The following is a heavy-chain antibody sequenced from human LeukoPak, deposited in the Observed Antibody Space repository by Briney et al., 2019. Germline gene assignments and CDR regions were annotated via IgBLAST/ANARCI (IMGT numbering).Heavy chain of an antibody. D-gene: IGHD6-19*01. CDR2: ISGSGGST. Sequence: GGSLRLSCAASGFTFSSYAMSWVRQAPGKGLDWVSGISGSGGSTYYADSVKGRFTISRDNSKNTVYLQMNSLRVDDTAVYYCANSKVADFHYWGQGTRVTVSS. J-gene: IGHJ4*02. CDR3: ANSKVADFHY. V-gene: IGHV3-23*01. CDR1: GFTFSSYA.